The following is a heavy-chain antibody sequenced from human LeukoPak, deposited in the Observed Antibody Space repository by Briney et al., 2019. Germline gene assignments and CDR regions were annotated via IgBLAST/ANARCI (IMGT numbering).Heavy chain of an antibody. Sequence: TGGSLRLSCAASGFTFSDYYMSWIRQAPGKGLEWVSYISSSGSTIYYADSVKGRFTISRDNSKNTLYLQMNSLRAEDTAVYYCAKEGRGGSYFWYFDYWGQGTLVTVSS. J-gene: IGHJ4*02. D-gene: IGHD1-26*01. CDR2: ISSSGSTI. CDR3: AKEGRGGSYFWYFDY. CDR1: GFTFSDYY. V-gene: IGHV3-11*04.